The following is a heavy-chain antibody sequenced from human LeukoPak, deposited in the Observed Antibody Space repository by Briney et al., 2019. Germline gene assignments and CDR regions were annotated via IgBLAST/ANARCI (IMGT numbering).Heavy chain of an antibody. V-gene: IGHV4-38-2*02. Sequence: SETLSLTCSVSGYSISSGYYWGWIRQPPGKGLEWIGNIYHDGNTYYNPSLKSRVTISVDTSKNQFSLRLSSVTAADTAVYCARLFRTVWELPYYWGPGTLVTVSS. CDR1: GYSISSGYY. D-gene: IGHD1-26*01. CDR3: ARLFRTVWELPYY. J-gene: IGHJ4*02. CDR2: IYHDGNT.